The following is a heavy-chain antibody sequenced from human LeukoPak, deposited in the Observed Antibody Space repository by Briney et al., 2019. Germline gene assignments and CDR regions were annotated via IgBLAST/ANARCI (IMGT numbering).Heavy chain of an antibody. V-gene: IGHV3-30-3*01. CDR3: AREGRWPRAFDI. Sequence: PGRSLRLSCAASGFTFSSYARHWVRQAPGKGLEWVAVISYDGSNKYYADSVKGRFTISRDNSKNTLYLQMNSLRAEDTAVYYCAREGRWPRAFDIWGQGTMVTVSS. CDR1: GFTFSSYA. CDR2: ISYDGSNK. J-gene: IGHJ3*02. D-gene: IGHD5-12*01.